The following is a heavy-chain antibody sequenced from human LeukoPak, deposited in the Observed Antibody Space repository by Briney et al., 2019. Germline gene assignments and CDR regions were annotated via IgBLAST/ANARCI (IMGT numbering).Heavy chain of an antibody. CDR1: GFIFGGYG. CDR3: ARVSYDKPS. D-gene: IGHD3-22*01. J-gene: IGHJ5*02. CDR2: ISGSGGST. Sequence: GGSLRLSCEASGFIFGGYGMSWVRQAPGKGLEWVSGISGSGGSTYYADSVKGRFTISRDNAKNSLYLQMNSLRAEDTAVYYCARVSYDKPSLGQGTLVTGSS. V-gene: IGHV3-23*01.